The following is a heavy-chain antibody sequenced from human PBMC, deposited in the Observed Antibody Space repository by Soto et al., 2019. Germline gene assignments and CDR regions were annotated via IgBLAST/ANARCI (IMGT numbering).Heavy chain of an antibody. CDR2: IRSKAYGGTA. CDR1: GFTFGDYA. Sequence: PGGSLRLSCTISGFTFGDYAMSWVRQAPGKGLEWVGFIRSKAYGGTAEYAASVKGRFTISRDDSKSIAYLQMNNLKTEDTAVYFCTRDQPITPWGQGTMVTVS. V-gene: IGHV3-49*04. CDR3: TRDQPITP. J-gene: IGHJ3*01. D-gene: IGHD3-10*01.